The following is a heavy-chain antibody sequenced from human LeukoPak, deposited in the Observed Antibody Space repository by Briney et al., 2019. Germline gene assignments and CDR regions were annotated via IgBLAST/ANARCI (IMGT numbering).Heavy chain of an antibody. CDR1: GFTFSSYA. J-gene: IGHJ4*02. D-gene: IGHD1-26*01. CDR2: ISGSGGST. CDR3: ARDSYGIVGAPGLDY. V-gene: IGHV3-23*01. Sequence: GGSLRLSCAASGFTFSSYAMSWVRQAPGKGLEWVSAISGSGGSTYYADSVKGRFTISRDNSKNTLYLQMNSLRAEDTAVYYCARDSYGIVGAPGLDYWGQGTLVTVSS.